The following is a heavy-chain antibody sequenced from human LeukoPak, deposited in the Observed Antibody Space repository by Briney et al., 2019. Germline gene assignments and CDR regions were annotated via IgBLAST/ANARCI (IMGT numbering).Heavy chain of an antibody. CDR1: GGSFSGYY. CDR2: INHSGST. Sequence: SETLSLTCAVYGGSFSGYYWSWIRQPPGKGLEWIGEINHSGSTNYNPSLKSRVTISVDTSKNQFSLKLSSVTAADTVVYYCARAGTVIFDYWGQGTLVTVSS. CDR3: ARAGTVIFDY. V-gene: IGHV4-34*01. J-gene: IGHJ4*02. D-gene: IGHD4-17*01.